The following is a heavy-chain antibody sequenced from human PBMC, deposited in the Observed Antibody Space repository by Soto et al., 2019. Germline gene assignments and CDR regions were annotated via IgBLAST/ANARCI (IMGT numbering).Heavy chain of an antibody. D-gene: IGHD5-12*01. Sequence: LSLTCTVSGGSISSGDYYWSWIRQPPGKGLEWIGYIYYSGSTYYNPSLKSRVTISVDTSKNQFSLKLSSVTAADTAVYYCARVRDGYNEFDYWGQGTLVTVSS. CDR3: ARVRDGYNEFDY. CDR1: GGSISSGDYY. J-gene: IGHJ4*02. V-gene: IGHV4-30-4*01. CDR2: IYYSGST.